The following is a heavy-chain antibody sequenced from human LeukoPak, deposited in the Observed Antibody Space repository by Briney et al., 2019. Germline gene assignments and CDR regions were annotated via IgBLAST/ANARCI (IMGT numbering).Heavy chain of an antibody. D-gene: IGHD6-13*01. CDR1: GFIFSSYG. Sequence: PGGSLRLSCAASGFIFSSYGVNWVRQAPGKGLEFISYISSSTSTTYSADSVKGRFTISRDNSKNTLYLQINSLRAEDTAVYYCARGIAAAGTALYNWGQGTLLTVSS. CDR3: ARGIAAAGTALYN. CDR2: ISSSTSTT. J-gene: IGHJ4*02. V-gene: IGHV3-48*01.